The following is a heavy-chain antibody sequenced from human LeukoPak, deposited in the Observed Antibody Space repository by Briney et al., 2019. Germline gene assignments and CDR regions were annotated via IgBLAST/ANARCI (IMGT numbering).Heavy chain of an antibody. CDR3: AKFIAAPFYFDY. D-gene: IGHD6-13*01. CDR1: GFTFSSYS. CDR2: ISGSSSYI. Sequence: GGSLRLSCAASGFTFSSYSMNWVRQAPGKGLEWVSSISGSSSYIYYADSVKGRFTISRDNAKNSLYQQMNSLRAEDTAVYYCAKFIAAPFYFDYWGQGTLVTVSS. V-gene: IGHV3-21*01. J-gene: IGHJ4*02.